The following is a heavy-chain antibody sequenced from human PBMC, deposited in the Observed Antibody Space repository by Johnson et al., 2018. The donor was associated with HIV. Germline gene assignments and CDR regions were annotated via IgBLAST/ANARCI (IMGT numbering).Heavy chain of an antibody. D-gene: IGHD4-17*01. V-gene: IGHV3-7*01. CDR3: AKDRVEVGYGDYWASDM. J-gene: IGHJ3*02. CDR1: DFTYSNSC. CDR2: ISQDGRET. Sequence: MLLVESGGGVVQPGGSLRLSCGVSDFTYSNSCLRWVRQAPGRGLEWVANISQDGRETHYVDSVKGRFTISRDNAKNTVFLQMDSLRGEDTADYYCAKDRVEVGYGDYWASDMWGRGTMVIVSS.